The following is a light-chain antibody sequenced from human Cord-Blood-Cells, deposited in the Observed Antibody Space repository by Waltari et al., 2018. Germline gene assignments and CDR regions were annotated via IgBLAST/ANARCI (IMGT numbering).Light chain of an antibody. V-gene: IGKV1-39*01. J-gene: IGKJ1*01. CDR3: QQSYSTPWT. CDR2: AAS. CDR1: QSISSY. Sequence: DIQMTQSPSSLSASVGDRVTITCRESQSISSYLNWYQQKPWKARKLLIYAASSLQSGVPSRFSGSGSGTDFTLTISSLQPEDFATYYCQQSYSTPWTFGQGTKVEIK.